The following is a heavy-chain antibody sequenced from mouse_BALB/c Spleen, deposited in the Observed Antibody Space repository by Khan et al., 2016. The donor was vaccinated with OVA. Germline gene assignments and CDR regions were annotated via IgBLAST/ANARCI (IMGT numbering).Heavy chain of an antibody. CDR1: GYTFTNYG. CDR2: INTYTGEP. D-gene: IGHD1-1*01. Sequence: QIQLVQSGPELKKPGETVKISCKASGYTFTNYGMNWVKQAPGKGLKWMGWINTYTGEPTYTDDFKGRFAFSLETSASTAYLQINNLKNEDTATYFCGRPPHFSFFIAHLGQGTSVTVSS. CDR3: GRPPHFSFFIAH. J-gene: IGHJ4*01. V-gene: IGHV9-3-1*01.